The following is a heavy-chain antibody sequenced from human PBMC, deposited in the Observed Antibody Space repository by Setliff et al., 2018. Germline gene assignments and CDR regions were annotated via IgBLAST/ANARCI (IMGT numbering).Heavy chain of an antibody. Sequence: LSLTCTVYGGSFSDYYWGWIRQSPGKRPEWIAEINQSGNTNYNPSLNSRVSVSVDTPTNQFSLKVFSVTAADTAVYYCRFWSSYYKNDYWAQGTLVTVS. J-gene: IGHJ4*02. V-gene: IGHV4-34*01. D-gene: IGHD3-3*01. CDR2: INQSGNT. CDR1: GGSFSDYY. CDR3: RFWSSYYKNDY.